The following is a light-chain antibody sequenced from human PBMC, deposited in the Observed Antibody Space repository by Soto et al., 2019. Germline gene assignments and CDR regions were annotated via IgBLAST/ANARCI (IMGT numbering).Light chain of an antibody. CDR3: QQYANSPIT. CDR1: QSISSSF. V-gene: IGKV3-20*01. Sequence: EIVLTQSPGILSLSPGERASLSCGASQSISSSFLAWYQQKPGQAPRLLIYGASSRATSIPARFSGSGSGTDFTLTISRLEPEDFAVYYCQQYANSPITFGQGTRLEIK. CDR2: GAS. J-gene: IGKJ5*01.